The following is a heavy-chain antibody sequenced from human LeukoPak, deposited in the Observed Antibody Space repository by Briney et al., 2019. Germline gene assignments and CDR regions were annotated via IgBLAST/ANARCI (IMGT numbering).Heavy chain of an antibody. D-gene: IGHD6-13*01. J-gene: IGHJ4*02. CDR3: ARGSVSSWFHLYY. CDR1: GGSIGSYY. CDR2: IYYSGST. Sequence: SETLSLTCTVSGGSIGSYYWSWIRQPPGKGLEWIGYIYYSGSTNYNPSLKSRVTISVDTSKNQFSLKLSSVTAADTAVYYCARGSVSSWFHLYYWGQGTLVTVSS. V-gene: IGHV4-59*01.